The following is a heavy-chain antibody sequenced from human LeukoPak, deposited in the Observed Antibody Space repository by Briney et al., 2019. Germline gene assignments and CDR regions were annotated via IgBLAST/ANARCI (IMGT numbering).Heavy chain of an antibody. V-gene: IGHV4-4*07. D-gene: IGHD2-15*01. Sequence: SETMSLTCTVSGGSISSYYWSWIRQPAGKGLEWIGRIYTSGSTNYNPSLKSRVTMSVDTSKNQFSLKLSSVTAADTAVYYCARGGCSGGSCYSSIEYYYYYMDVWGKGTTVTVSS. J-gene: IGHJ6*03. CDR1: GGSISSYY. CDR2: IYTSGST. CDR3: ARGGCSGGSCYSSIEYYYYYMDV.